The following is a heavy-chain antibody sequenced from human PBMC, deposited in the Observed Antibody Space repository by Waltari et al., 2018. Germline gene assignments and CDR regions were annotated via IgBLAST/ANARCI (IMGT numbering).Heavy chain of an antibody. CDR1: GGSITRGDYY. D-gene: IGHD6-6*01. CDR2: IYYSGTT. V-gene: IGHV4-30-4*08. J-gene: IGHJ3*02. CDR3: ARDRSSDDAFDI. Sequence: QVQLQESGPGLVKPSQTLSLTCTVSGGSITRGDYYWSWIRRPPGKGLEWTGYIYYSGTTYYNPALKSRVAISVDTSGNQFSLKLSAVTAADTVVYYCARDRSSDDAFDIWGQGTMVTVSS.